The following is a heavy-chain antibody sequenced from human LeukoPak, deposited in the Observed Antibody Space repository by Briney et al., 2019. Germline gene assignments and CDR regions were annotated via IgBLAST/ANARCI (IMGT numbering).Heavy chain of an antibody. D-gene: IGHD4-17*01. V-gene: IGHV4-61*01. CDR2: IYYSGST. J-gene: IGHJ4*02. CDR3: ARVYGDYGWVFDY. CDR1: GGSVSSGSYY. Sequence: PSETLSLTCTVSGGSVSSGSYYWSWIRQPPGKGLEWIGYIYYSGSTNCNPSLKSRVTISVDTSKNQFSLKLSSVTAADTAVYYCARVYGDYGWVFDYWGQGTLVTVSS.